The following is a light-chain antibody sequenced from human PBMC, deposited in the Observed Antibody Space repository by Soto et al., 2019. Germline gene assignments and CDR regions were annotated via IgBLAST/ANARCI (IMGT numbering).Light chain of an antibody. Sequence: DIQMTQSPSSVSASVGDRVTITCRASQVINNWLAWYQQKPGKAPNLLIYAASTLRSGVPSRFSGSGSGTDFTLTISSLQPEDFATYYCQQANSFPFTFGPGTKVDIK. CDR2: AAS. V-gene: IGKV1-12*02. J-gene: IGKJ3*01. CDR1: QVINNW. CDR3: QQANSFPFT.